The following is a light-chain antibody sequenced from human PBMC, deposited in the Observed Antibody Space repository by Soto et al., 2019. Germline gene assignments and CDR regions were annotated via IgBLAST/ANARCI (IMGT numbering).Light chain of an antibody. CDR3: SSFTSNRIYV. CDR1: HNDIGTYDY. CDR2: GVT. J-gene: IGLJ1*01. V-gene: IGLV2-14*03. Sequence: ALTQPTSVSWSPGQSITISCTVNHNDIGTYDYVSWYQQHPGRAPRLLIHGVTTRPSGISGRFSASKYGLTASLTISGLQPEDEADYYCSSFTSNRIYVFGPGTKVTVL.